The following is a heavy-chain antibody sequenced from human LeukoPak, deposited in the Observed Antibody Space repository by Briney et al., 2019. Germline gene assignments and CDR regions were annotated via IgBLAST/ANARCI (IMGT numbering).Heavy chain of an antibody. J-gene: IGHJ3*02. D-gene: IGHD3-22*01. CDR1: GYTFTGYY. V-gene: IGHV1-2*02. Sequence: GASVKVSCKAFGYTFTGYYMHWVRQAPGQGLEWMGWINPNSGGTNYAQKFQGRVTMTRDTSISTAYMELSRLRSDDTAVYYCARDSSGYDDAFDIWGQGTMVTVSS. CDR3: ARDSSGYDDAFDI. CDR2: INPNSGGT.